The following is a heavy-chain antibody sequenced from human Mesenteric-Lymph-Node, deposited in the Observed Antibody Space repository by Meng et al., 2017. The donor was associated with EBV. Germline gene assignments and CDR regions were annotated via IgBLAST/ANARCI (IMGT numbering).Heavy chain of an antibody. V-gene: IGHV3-11*01. D-gene: IGHD3-10*01. Sequence: QVQRVESGGGLAKPGVSLRLSCAASGFIFSDFDMSWIRQAPGKGLEWVSYISRSSSSIYYADSVKGRFTISRDNAKNSLYLQMNSLRAEDTAVYYCATGTYYWYYNYWGQGTLVTVSS. CDR1: GFIFSDFD. CDR3: ATGTYYWYYNY. J-gene: IGHJ4*02. CDR2: ISRSSSSI.